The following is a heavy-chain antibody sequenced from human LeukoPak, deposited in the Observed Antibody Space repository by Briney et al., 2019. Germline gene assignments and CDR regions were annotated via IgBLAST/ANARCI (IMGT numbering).Heavy chain of an antibody. D-gene: IGHD2-2*02. J-gene: IGHJ5*02. V-gene: IGHV1-46*01. CDR2: INPCVGST. CDR1: GYTFTRYY. Sequence: ASVKVSCKASGYTFTRYYMHWVRQAPGQGLEWMGIINPCVGSTSYDQKSQGRVTMTRDMSTSTVYTELSSMRSEDTAVYDCARDRGYCSSTSCYSPLNWFDPWGQGTLVTVS. CDR3: ARDRGYCSSTSCYSPLNWFDP.